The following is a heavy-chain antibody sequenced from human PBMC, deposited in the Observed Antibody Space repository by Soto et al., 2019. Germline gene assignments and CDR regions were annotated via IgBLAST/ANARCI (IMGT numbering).Heavy chain of an antibody. V-gene: IGHV4-34*01. D-gene: IGHD7-27*01. CDR2: INHSGST. CDR1: GGSFSGYY. J-gene: IGHJ6*02. Sequence: SETLSLTCAVYGGSFSGYYWSWIRQPPGKGLEWIGEINHSGSTNYNPSLKSRVTISVDTSKNQFSLKLSSVTAADTAVYYCARGTGDLGYYYYGMDVWGQGTTVTVS. CDR3: ARGTGDLGYYYYGMDV.